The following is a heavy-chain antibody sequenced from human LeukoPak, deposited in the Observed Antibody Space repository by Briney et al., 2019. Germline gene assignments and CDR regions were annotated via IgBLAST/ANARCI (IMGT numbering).Heavy chain of an antibody. CDR3: ARGTIAVAGEIDY. J-gene: IGHJ4*02. D-gene: IGHD6-19*01. Sequence: GGSLRLSCAASGFTFNSHWMHWVRQAPGKGLVWVGRINGDGSSTTYADSVRGRFTTSRDDAKNTPYLEMNSLRAEDTAVYYCARGTIAVAGEIDYWGQGTLVTVSS. CDR1: GFTFNSHW. CDR2: INGDGSST. V-gene: IGHV3-74*01.